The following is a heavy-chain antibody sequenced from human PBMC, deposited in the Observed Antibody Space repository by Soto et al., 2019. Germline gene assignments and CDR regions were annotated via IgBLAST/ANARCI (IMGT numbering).Heavy chain of an antibody. D-gene: IGHD2-2*02. V-gene: IGHV1-46*01. CDR2: INPSGGST. Sequence: ASVKVSCKASGYTFTSYYMHWVRQAPGQGLEWMGIINPSGGSTSYAQKFQGRVTMTRDTSTSTVYMELSSLRSEDTAVYYCARAVVVPAARPGYYYYYGMDVWGQGTTVNVSS. CDR1: GYTFTSYY. J-gene: IGHJ6*02. CDR3: ARAVVVPAARPGYYYYYGMDV.